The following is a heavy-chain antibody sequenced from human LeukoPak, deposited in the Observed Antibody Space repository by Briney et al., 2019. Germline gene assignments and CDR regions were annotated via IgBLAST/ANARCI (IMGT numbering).Heavy chain of an antibody. CDR2: ISGSGFTT. J-gene: IGHJ6*03. CDR1: GFTFSSYS. V-gene: IGHV3-23*01. Sequence: GGSLRLSCAASGFTFSSYSMNWVRQAPGKGLEWVSAISGSGFTTYYADSVKGRFTISRDNSKNTLYLQMNSLRVEDTAVYYCAKGYSTYYYMDVWGKGTTVTISS. D-gene: IGHD1-1*01. CDR3: AKGYSTYYYMDV.